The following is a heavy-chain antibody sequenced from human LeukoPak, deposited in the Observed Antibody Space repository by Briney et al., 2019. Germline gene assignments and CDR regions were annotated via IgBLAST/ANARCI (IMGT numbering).Heavy chain of an antibody. V-gene: IGHV3-33*01. J-gene: IGHJ4*02. CDR1: GFTFSSYG. CDR2: IWYDGSNK. D-gene: IGHD2-8*01. Sequence: PGGSLRLSCAASGFTFSSYGMHWVRQAPGKGLEWVAVIWYDGSNKYYADSVKGRFTIFRDNSKNTLYLQMNSLRAEDTAVYYCARAADCTNGVCYLFYFDYWGQGTLVTVSS. CDR3: ARAADCTNGVCYLFYFDY.